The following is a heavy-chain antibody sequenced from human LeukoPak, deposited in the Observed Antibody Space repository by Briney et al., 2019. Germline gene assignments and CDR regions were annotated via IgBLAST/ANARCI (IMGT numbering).Heavy chain of an antibody. Sequence: GASVTVSCTASGYTFTSYGISWVRQAPGQGLEWMGWISAYNGNTNYAQKLQGRVTMTTDTSTSTAYMELRSLRSDDTAVYYCARGGGNWNVPDCFDYWGQGTLVTVSS. CDR3: ARGGGNWNVPDCFDY. D-gene: IGHD1-1*01. V-gene: IGHV1-18*01. J-gene: IGHJ4*02. CDR1: GYTFTSYG. CDR2: ISAYNGNT.